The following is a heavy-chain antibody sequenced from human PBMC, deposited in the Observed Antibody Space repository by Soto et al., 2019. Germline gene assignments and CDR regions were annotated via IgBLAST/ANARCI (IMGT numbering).Heavy chain of an antibody. CDR3: AREDILLPPAASFKCHYGMDV. D-gene: IGHD2-2*01. CDR1: GYSISSGYY. Sequence: SETMSLTCDLSGYSISSGYYWARFRQPPGEGLEWIGSIYHGGRTYYNPSLKSRATLSEDTSKNQFSLKLTHVTPAHTALYTHAREDILLPPAASFKCHYGMDVWDQETTVKVSS. V-gene: IGHV4-38-2*01. J-gene: IGHJ6*01. CDR2: IYHGGRT.